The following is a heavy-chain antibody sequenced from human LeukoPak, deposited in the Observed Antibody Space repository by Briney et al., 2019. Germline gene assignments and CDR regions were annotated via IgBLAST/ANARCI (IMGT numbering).Heavy chain of an antibody. V-gene: IGHV3-23*01. D-gene: IGHD3-22*01. Sequence: PGGSLRLSCAASGFTFSSYAMSWVRQAPGKGLEWVSAISGSGGSTYYADSVKGRFTISRDNSNNTLYLQMNSLRAEDTAVYYCAKAFYYYDSSGYYFSFDYWGQGTLVTVSS. J-gene: IGHJ4*02. CDR3: AKAFYYYDSSGYYFSFDY. CDR1: GFTFSSYA. CDR2: ISGSGGST.